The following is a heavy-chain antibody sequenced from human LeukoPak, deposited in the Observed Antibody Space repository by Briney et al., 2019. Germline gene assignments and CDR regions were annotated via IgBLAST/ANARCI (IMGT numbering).Heavy chain of an antibody. V-gene: IGHV3-23*01. CDR3: ALRNGNDKWTLFEY. CDR1: GFTFSSYE. Sequence: PGGSLRLSCAASGFTFSSYEMNWVRQAPGKGLEWVASISGSGGRTYYADSVKGRFTISRDNSKNTLYLQMNSLRAEDTAVHYCALRNGNDKWTLFEYWGQGTLVTVSS. D-gene: IGHD5-12*01. CDR2: ISGSGGRT. J-gene: IGHJ4*02.